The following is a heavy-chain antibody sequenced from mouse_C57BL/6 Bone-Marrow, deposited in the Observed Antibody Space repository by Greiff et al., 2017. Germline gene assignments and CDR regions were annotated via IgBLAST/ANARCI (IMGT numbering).Heavy chain of an antibody. D-gene: IGHD2-4*01. Sequence: QVQLKESGAELVRPGASVKLSCKASGYTFTDYYINWVKQRPGQGLEWIARIYPGSGNTYYNEQFKGKATLTAEKSSSTAYMQLSSLTSADSAVYFCAKSGYDYPFAYWGQGTLVTVSA. CDR3: AKSGYDYPFAY. V-gene: IGHV1-76*01. CDR2: IYPGSGNT. J-gene: IGHJ3*01. CDR1: GYTFTDYY.